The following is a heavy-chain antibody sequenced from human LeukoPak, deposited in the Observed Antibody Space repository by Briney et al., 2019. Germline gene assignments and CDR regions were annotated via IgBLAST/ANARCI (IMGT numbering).Heavy chain of an antibody. V-gene: IGHV3-30-3*01. CDR2: ISYDGSNK. J-gene: IGHJ4*02. CDR3: ARNIVGATSWGDFDY. D-gene: IGHD1-26*01. Sequence: GRSLRLSCAASGFTFSSYAMHWVRQAPGKGLEWVAVISYDGSNKYYADSVKGRFTISRDNSKNTLYLQMNSLRAEDTAVYYCARNIVGATSWGDFDYWGQGTLVTVSS. CDR1: GFTFSSYA.